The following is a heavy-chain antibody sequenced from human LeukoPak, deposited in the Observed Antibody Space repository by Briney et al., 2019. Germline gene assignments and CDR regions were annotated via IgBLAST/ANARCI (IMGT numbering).Heavy chain of an antibody. CDR1: GGAFSSTSYY. D-gene: IGHD3-10*01. CDR2: VYYSGRT. CDR3: PRQHIWFGELTQSTLDY. V-gene: IGHV4-39*01. Sequence: SETLSLTCTVSGGAFSSTSYYWGWIRQPPGKGLEWIGCVYYSGRTNYNPSLNSRATISVDTSKNHFSLKLSSVTAADTAVYYCPRQHIWFGELTQSTLDYWGRGTLVTVSS. J-gene: IGHJ4*02.